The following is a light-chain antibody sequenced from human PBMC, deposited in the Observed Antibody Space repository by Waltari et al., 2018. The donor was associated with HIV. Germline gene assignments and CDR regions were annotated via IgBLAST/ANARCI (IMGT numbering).Light chain of an antibody. CDR3: SSYTTSSTWV. V-gene: IGLV2-14*01. J-gene: IGLJ3*02. Sequence: QSALTQPASVSGSPGQSITISCTGTSSDVGGYKYVSWYLQQPGKAPKLLISEVSNRPSVVPNRFSGSKSGNTASLTISGLQAEDEADYYCSSYTTSSTWVFGGGTKLTVL. CDR1: SSDVGGYKY. CDR2: EVS.